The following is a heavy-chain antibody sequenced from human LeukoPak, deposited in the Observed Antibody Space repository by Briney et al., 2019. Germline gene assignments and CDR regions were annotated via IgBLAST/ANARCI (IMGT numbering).Heavy chain of an antibody. V-gene: IGHV4-34*01. CDR3: ARGQPGYCISTSCYPTFDY. CDR2: INHSGST. Sequence: PSETLSLTRAVYGGSFSGYYWSWIRQPPGKGLEWIGEINHSGSTNYNPSLKSRVTISVDTSKNQFSLKLSSVTAADTAVYYCARGQPGYCISTSCYPTFDYWGKGTLVTVSS. D-gene: IGHD2-2*03. J-gene: IGHJ4*02. CDR1: GGSFSGYY.